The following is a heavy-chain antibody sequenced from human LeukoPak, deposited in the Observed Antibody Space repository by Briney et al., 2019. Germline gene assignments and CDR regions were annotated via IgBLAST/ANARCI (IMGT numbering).Heavy chain of an antibody. CDR3: ARIDYGDYDLDY. CDR2: ISSSSSYI. J-gene: IGHJ4*02. D-gene: IGHD4-17*01. V-gene: IGHV3-21*01. CDR1: GFSFSTYD. Sequence: GGSLRLSCAASGFSFSTYDMNWVRQAPGKGLEWVSSISSSSSYIYYADSVKGRFTISRDNAKNSLYLQMNSLRAEDTAVYYCARIDYGDYDLDYWGQGTLVTVSS.